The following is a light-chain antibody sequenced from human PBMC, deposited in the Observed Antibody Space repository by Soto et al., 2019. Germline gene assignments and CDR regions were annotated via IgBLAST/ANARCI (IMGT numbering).Light chain of an antibody. CDR2: KAS. Sequence: DIQMTQSPSTLSGSVGDRDTITCGASQTISSWFSWYQQKPGKAPKLLIYKASTLKSGVPSRFSGSGSGTEFTLTISSLQPDDFATYYRLQYHTYRTFGQGTKVDIK. J-gene: IGKJ1*01. CDR1: QTISSW. CDR3: LQYHTYRT. V-gene: IGKV1-5*03.